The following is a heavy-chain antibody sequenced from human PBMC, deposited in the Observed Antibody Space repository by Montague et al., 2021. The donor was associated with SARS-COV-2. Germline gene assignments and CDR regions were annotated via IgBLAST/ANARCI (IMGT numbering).Heavy chain of an antibody. J-gene: IGHJ6*02. CDR1: GGSISSSSYY. CDR2: IYYSGST. V-gene: IGHV4-39*07. D-gene: IGHD6-13*01. Sequence: SETLSLTCTVSGGSISSSSYYWGWIRQPPGKGLEWIGCIYYSGSTYYNPSLKSRVTISVDTSKNQFSLKLSSVTAADTAVYCCARVGRQQLVRLSGMDVWGQGTTVTVSS. CDR3: ARVGRQQLVRLSGMDV.